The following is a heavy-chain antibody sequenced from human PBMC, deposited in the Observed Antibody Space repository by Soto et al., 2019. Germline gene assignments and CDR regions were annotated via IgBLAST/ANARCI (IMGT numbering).Heavy chain of an antibody. V-gene: IGHV3-74*01. J-gene: IGHJ4*02. CDR3: ARGKDTVMVNVDY. D-gene: IGHD5-18*01. Sequence: GGSLRLSCEVSGFTFSSHWMHWVRQPPGKGLVWVSRINTDGSSANYVDSVKGRFTISRDNAKNTLYLQMNSLRAEDTAVYFCARGKDTVMVNVDYCGQGSLVTVSS. CDR1: GFTFSSHW. CDR2: INTDGSSA.